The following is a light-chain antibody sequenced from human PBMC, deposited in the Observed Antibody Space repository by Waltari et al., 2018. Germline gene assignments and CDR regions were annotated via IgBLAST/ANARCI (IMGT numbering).Light chain of an antibody. V-gene: IGLV3-27*01. J-gene: IGLJ2*01. CDR2: KDT. CDR3: YSAADSNLRV. Sequence: FQHKPGQATVMVIYKDTDRPSGMPERISGSSSGTTVTLTISGAQVEDEADYYCYSAADSNLRVFGGGTRLTVL.